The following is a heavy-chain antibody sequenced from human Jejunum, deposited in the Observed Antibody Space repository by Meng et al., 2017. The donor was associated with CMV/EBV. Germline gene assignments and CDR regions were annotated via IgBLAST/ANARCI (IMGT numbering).Heavy chain of an antibody. Sequence: NSMSWVRQAPGKGLEWVSIIYSGDTTYYADSVKGRFTISRDNSKNTLSLQMNSLRAEDTAVYYCARLRVSCSSTSCYPNWFDPWGQGTLVTVSS. CDR3: ARLRVSCSSTSCYPNWFDP. J-gene: IGHJ5*02. D-gene: IGHD2-2*01. CDR1: NS. CDR2: IYSGDTT. V-gene: IGHV3-53*01.